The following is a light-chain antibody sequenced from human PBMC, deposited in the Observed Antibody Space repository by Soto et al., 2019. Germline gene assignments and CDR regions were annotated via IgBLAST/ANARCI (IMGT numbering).Light chain of an antibody. CDR2: DAS. J-gene: IGKJ2*01. Sequence: EIVLTQSPGTPSLSPGERATLSCRASQSVSSNYLAWYQLKPGQAPRLLICDASSRATGIPDRFSGSGSGTDFTLTISRLEPEDFAVYYCQQYGGSPRYTFGQGTKLELK. V-gene: IGKV3-20*01. CDR3: QQYGGSPRYT. CDR1: QSVSSNY.